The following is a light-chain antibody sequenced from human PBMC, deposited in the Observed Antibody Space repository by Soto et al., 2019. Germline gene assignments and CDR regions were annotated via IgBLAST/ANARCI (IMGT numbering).Light chain of an antibody. J-gene: IGKJ1*01. Sequence: DIQMTQSPSSVSAFVGDRVTITCRASQAIRAYLNWYQQKPGKAPKVLIYAASSLQSGVPSRFSGSGSGTDFTLTISRLQPEDFATYYCQQSFTTPPAFGQGTEVEIK. CDR3: QQSFTTPPA. V-gene: IGKV1-39*01. CDR1: QAIRAY. CDR2: AAS.